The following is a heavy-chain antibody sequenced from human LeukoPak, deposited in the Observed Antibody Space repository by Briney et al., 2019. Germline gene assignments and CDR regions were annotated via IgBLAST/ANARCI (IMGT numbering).Heavy chain of an antibody. Sequence: GGSLRLSCAAFGFTFSDSAMHWVRQASGKGLEWVGRVRSKANSYATAYAASVKGRFTISRDDSTNTAYLQMNSLKTEDTAVYYCTRHSARYCGGDCYYPYYFDSWGQGTLVTVSS. D-gene: IGHD2-21*02. CDR2: VRSKANSYAT. J-gene: IGHJ4*02. V-gene: IGHV3-73*01. CDR3: TRHSARYCGGDCYYPYYFDS. CDR1: GFTFSDSA.